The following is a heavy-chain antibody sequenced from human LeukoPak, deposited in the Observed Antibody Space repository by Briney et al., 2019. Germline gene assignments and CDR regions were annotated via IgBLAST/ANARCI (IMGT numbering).Heavy chain of an antibody. J-gene: IGHJ4*02. V-gene: IGHV6-1*01. Sequence: SPTLSLTFAISGASVSINSVAWNWVRQSPSRGLEWLGRTYYRSKCYYDYAVYVKSRVTINPDTSKNQFSLQLNSVTPEDTAVYYCARGVTAYFDYWGQGALVTVS. D-gene: IGHD2-21*02. CDR2: TYYRSKCYY. CDR1: GASVSINSVA. CDR3: ARGVTAYFDY.